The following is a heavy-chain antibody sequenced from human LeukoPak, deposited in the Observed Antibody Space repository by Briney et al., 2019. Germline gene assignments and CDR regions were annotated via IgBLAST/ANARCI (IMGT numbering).Heavy chain of an antibody. CDR3: AKRDGSGHHYYMDV. V-gene: IGHV3-23*01. D-gene: IGHD1-26*01. Sequence: GRSLRPSCVASGFTFSSYAMSWVSQAPEHWLEWVSSIVSSGGSTYYADSVKGRFTISRDNSRNTLYLQMHSLRAGDTAVYYCAKRDGSGHHYYMDVWGKGTTVTVSS. CDR2: IVSSGGST. CDR1: GFTFSSYA. J-gene: IGHJ6*03.